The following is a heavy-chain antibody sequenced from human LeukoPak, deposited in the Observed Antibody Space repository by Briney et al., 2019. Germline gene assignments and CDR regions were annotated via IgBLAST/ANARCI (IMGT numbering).Heavy chain of an antibody. CDR3: AKAARGYSYGSRSRPWGYFDY. Sequence: PTGGSLRLSCAASGFTFSSYAMSWVRQAPGKGLEWVSAISGSGGSTYYADSVKGRFTISRDNSKNTLYLQMNSLRAEDTAVYYCAKAARGYSYGSRSRPWGYFDYWGQGTLVTVSS. CDR1: GFTFSSYA. D-gene: IGHD5-18*01. V-gene: IGHV3-23*01. J-gene: IGHJ4*02. CDR2: ISGSGGST.